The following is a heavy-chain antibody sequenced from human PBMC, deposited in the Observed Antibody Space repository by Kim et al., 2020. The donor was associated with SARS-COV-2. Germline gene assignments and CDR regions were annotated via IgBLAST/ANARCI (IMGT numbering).Heavy chain of an antibody. CDR2: INPSGGST. Sequence: ASVKVSCKASGYTFTSYYMHWVRQAPGQGLEWMGIINPSGGSTSYAQKFQGRVTITRDTSTSTVYMELSSLRSEDTAVYYCARDLQLYGLYNWFDPWGQGTLVTVSS. CDR3: ARDLQLYGLYNWFDP. D-gene: IGHD5-18*01. CDR1: GYTFTSYY. J-gene: IGHJ5*02. V-gene: IGHV1-46*01.